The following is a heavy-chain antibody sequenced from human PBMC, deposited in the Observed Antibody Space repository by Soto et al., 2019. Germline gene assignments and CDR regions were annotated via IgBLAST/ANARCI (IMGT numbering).Heavy chain of an antibody. J-gene: IGHJ6*03. CDR1: GFTFNNYA. D-gene: IGHD2-15*01. Sequence: PGGSLRLSCAASGFTFNNYAMTWVRQAPGKGLEWVSAISGGGDTTSYADSVKGRFTVSRDGSKNTLYLQMSSLRAEDTAVYYCARDLKYCSGGSCLSWYYYYMDVWGQGTTVTVSS. CDR2: ISGGGDTT. V-gene: IGHV3-23*01. CDR3: ARDLKYCSGGSCLSWYYYYMDV.